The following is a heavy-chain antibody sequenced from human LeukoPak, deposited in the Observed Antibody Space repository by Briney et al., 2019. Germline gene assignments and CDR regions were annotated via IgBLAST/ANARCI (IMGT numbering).Heavy chain of an antibody. CDR1: GGSISSSNW. D-gene: IGHD6-19*01. J-gene: IGHJ4*02. CDR3: ARAGYSSGWYGSYFDY. CDR2: IYHSGST. V-gene: IGHV4-4*02. Sequence: SGTLSLTCAVSGGSISSSNWWSWVRQPPGKGLEWIGEIYHSGSTNYNPSLKSRVTISVDKSKNQFSLKLSSVTAADTAVYYCARAGYSSGWYGSYFDYWGQGTLATVSS.